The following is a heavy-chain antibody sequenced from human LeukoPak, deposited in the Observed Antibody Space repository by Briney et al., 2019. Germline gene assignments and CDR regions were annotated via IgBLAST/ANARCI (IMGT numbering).Heavy chain of an antibody. D-gene: IGHD6-13*01. Sequence: GGSLRLSCAASGFTFSSYWMHGVRQAPGKGLVWVSRINSDGRSTSYADSVKGRFTISRDNAKNTLYLQMNSQRAEDTAVYYCARGYSSRRFDPWGQGTLVTVSS. V-gene: IGHV3-74*01. CDR1: GFTFSSYW. CDR3: ARGYSSRRFDP. CDR2: INSDGRST. J-gene: IGHJ5*02.